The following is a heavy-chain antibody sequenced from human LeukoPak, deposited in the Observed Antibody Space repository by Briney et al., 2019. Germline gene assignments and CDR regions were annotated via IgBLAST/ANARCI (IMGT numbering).Heavy chain of an antibody. CDR1: GFTVSSNY. J-gene: IGHJ4*02. CDR2: IYSGGST. Sequence: PGGSLRLSCAASGFTVSSNYMSWVRQAPGKGLEWVSVIYSGGSTYYADYVKGRFTISRDNSKNTLYLQMSSLKAEDTALYFCITEPHDYGDFTFGYWGQGTLVTVSS. CDR3: ITEPHDYGDFTFGY. D-gene: IGHD4-17*01. V-gene: IGHV3-53*01.